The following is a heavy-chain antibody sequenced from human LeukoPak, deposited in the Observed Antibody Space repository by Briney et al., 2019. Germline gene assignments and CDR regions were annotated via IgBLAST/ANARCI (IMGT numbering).Heavy chain of an antibody. V-gene: IGHV4-39*01. CDR1: GGSISSYY. CDR2: IYYSGST. J-gene: IGHJ4*02. D-gene: IGHD6-13*01. Sequence: SETLSLTCTVSGGSISSYYWGWIRQPPGKGLEWIGSIYYSGSTYYNPSLKSRVTISVDTSKNQFSLKLSSVTAADTAVYYCARALAAAGPRYFDYWGQGTLVTVSS. CDR3: ARALAAAGPRYFDY.